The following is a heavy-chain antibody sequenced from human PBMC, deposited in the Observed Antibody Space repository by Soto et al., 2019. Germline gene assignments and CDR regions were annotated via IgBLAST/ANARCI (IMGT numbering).Heavy chain of an antibody. CDR2: IYYSGST. J-gene: IGHJ3*02. CDR3: ARDCFLCYCSSTSCGAFDI. Sequence: QLQLQESGPGLVKPSETLSLTCTVSGGSISSSSYYWGWIRQPPGKGLEWIGSIYYSGSTYYNPSLKSRVTISVDTSKNQFSLKLSSVTAADTAVYYCARDCFLCYCSSTSCGAFDIWGQGTMVTVSS. D-gene: IGHD2-2*01. CDR1: GGSISSSSYY. V-gene: IGHV4-39*01.